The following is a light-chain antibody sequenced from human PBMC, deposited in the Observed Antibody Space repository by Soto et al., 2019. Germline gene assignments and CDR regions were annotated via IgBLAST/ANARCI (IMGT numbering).Light chain of an antibody. J-gene: IGKJ4*01. Sequence: EVVLTQSPATLSLSPGERVTLSCRASQSIRNYLAWYQQKPGQAPRLVLYDASNRATGIPARFSGGGSGADFTRTISSLEPEDVAVYFCQQRRIWPLTCGGGTKVESK. CDR3: QQRRIWPLT. V-gene: IGKV3-11*01. CDR1: QSIRNY. CDR2: DAS.